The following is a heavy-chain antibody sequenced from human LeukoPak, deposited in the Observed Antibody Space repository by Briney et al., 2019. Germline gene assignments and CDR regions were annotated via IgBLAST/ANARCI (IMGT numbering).Heavy chain of an antibody. V-gene: IGHV1-69*05. D-gene: IGHD2-2*01. CDR2: IIPISGTA. Sequence: SVKVSCKASGGTFSSHAIAWVRRAPGQGPEWMGGIIPISGTANYAQKFQGRVMITTDESTSTAYMELSSLTSDDTAVYYCARGLQYQLLKALGYYYMDVWGEGTTVTVSS. CDR1: GGTFSSHA. CDR3: ARGLQYQLLKALGYYYMDV. J-gene: IGHJ6*03.